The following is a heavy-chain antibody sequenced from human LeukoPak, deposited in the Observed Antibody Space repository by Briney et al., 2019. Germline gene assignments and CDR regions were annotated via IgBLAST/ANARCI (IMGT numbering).Heavy chain of an antibody. Sequence: GASVKVSCKASGYTFTGYYMHWVRQAPGQGLEWMGWINPNSGGTNYAQKFQGRVTMTMDTSISTAYMELSRLRSDDTAVYYCARDDSSGYYYGYWGQGTLVTVSS. V-gene: IGHV1-2*02. D-gene: IGHD3-22*01. J-gene: IGHJ4*02. CDR3: ARDDSSGYYYGY. CDR1: GYTFTGYY. CDR2: INPNSGGT.